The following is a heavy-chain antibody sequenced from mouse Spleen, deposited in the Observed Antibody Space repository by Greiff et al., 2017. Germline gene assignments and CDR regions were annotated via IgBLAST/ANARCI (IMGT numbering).Heavy chain of an antibody. Sequence: QVQLQQPGAELVRPGTSVKLSCKASGYTFTSYWMHWVKQRPGQGLEWIGVIDPSDSYTNYNQKFKGKATLTVDTSSSTAYMQLSSLTSEDSAVYYCASRDLGYWGQGTTLTVSS. CDR2: IDPSDSYT. D-gene: IGHD2-10*02. V-gene: IGHV1-59*01. J-gene: IGHJ2*01. CDR1: GYTFTSYW. CDR3: ASRDLGY.